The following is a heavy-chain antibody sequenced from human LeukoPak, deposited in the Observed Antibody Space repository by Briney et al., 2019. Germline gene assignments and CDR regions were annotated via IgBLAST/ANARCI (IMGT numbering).Heavy chain of an antibody. Sequence: GGSLRLSCAASGFTFSNYAMHWVRQAPGKGLEYVSAISSNGGSTYYANSVKGRFTVSRDNSKNTLNLQMNSLRAEDTAVYYCARGLGIWYFDLWGRGTLVTVSP. J-gene: IGHJ2*01. CDR2: ISSNGGST. CDR3: ARGLGIWYFDL. CDR1: GFTFSNYA. V-gene: IGHV3-64*01.